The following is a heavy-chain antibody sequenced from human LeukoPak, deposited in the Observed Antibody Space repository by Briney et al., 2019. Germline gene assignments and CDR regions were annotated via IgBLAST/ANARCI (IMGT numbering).Heavy chain of an antibody. CDR3: ARTSHYVDIAATIPYGIYYFDN. V-gene: IGHV3-23*01. Sequence: GGSLRLSCAPSGFTFTSYAMSWVRQAPGKGLEWGSAISGSGGRTYYADSVKGRFTISRDNSKNTLYLQMNSLRAEDTAVYYWARTSHYVDIAATIPYGIYYFDNWGEGTLVTVSS. J-gene: IGHJ4*02. CDR1: GFTFTSYA. D-gene: IGHD5-12*01. CDR2: ISGSGGRT.